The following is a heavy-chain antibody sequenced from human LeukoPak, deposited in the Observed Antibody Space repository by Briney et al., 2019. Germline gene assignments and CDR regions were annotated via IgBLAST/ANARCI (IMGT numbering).Heavy chain of an antibody. D-gene: IGHD7-27*01. V-gene: IGHV1-69*04. Sequence: SVKVSCKASGATFSSYAISWVRQAPGQGLEWMGRIIPVLGIANSAQKFQGRVTMTADKSTSTAYMELTSLTSEDTAVYYCARGLGTYWGKDFLNWFDPWGQGTLVTVSS. CDR3: ARGLGTYWGKDFLNWFDP. CDR2: IIPVLGIA. J-gene: IGHJ5*02. CDR1: GATFSSYA.